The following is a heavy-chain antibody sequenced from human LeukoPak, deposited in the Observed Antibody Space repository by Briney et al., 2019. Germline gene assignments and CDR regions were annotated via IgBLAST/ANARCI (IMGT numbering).Heavy chain of an antibody. CDR3: ARSRYSSGWYADY. CDR2: IYASGGT. CDR1: GGSISSYY. Sequence: PSETLSLTCTVSGGSISSYYWSWIRQPAGKGLEWIGRIYASGGTNYNPSLKSRLTILVDKSKNQFSLRLSSVTAADTAVYYCARSRYSSGWYADYWGQGTLVTVSS. J-gene: IGHJ4*02. V-gene: IGHV4-4*07. D-gene: IGHD6-19*01.